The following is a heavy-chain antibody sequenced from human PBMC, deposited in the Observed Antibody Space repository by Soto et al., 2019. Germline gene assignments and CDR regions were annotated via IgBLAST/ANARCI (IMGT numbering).Heavy chain of an antibody. CDR2: IIPIFGTA. J-gene: IGHJ6*02. CDR1: GGTFSSYA. CDR3: ARGLTAAFLGFGHYYYGMDV. Sequence: SVKVSCKASGGTFSSYAISWVRQAPGQGLEWMGGIIPIFGTANYAQKFQGRVTITADESTSTAYMELSSLRSEDTAVYYCARGLTAAFLGFGHYYYGMDVRCQGTTVTGSS. V-gene: IGHV1-69*13. D-gene: IGHD6-13*01.